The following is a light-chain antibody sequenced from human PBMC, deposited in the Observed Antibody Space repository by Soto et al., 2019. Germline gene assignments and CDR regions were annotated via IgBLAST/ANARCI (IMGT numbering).Light chain of an antibody. Sequence: DIQMAQSPSSVSASVGDRVTITCRASQGLTSWLAWYQQKPGKAPKLPIYAASTLQSGVPSRFSGGGSGTDFTLTISSLQPEDFATYYCQQATISQLTFGGGTKVDIK. CDR1: QGLTSW. J-gene: IGKJ4*01. CDR2: AAS. CDR3: QQATISQLT. V-gene: IGKV1-12*01.